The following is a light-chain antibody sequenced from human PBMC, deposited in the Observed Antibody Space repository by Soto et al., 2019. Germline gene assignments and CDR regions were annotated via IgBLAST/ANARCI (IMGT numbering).Light chain of an antibody. V-gene: IGLV1-40*01. CDR3: QSYDSSLSGWV. Sequence: QLVLTQPPSVSGAPGQRVTISCTGYNSNIGAGYDVHWYQQLPGTAPKLLIYGNSNRPSGVPDRFSASKSGTSASLAITGLQAADEADYYCQSYDSSLSGWVFGGGTKLTVL. CDR1: NSNIGAGYD. J-gene: IGLJ3*02. CDR2: GNS.